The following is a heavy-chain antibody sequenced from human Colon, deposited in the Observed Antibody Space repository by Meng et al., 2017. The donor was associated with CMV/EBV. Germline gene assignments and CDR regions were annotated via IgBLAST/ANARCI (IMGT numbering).Heavy chain of an antibody. Sequence: ASVKVSCKTSGYTFAHFGISWVRQAPGQGLEWVGRSSSNNGNTDYGQSFQGRAIMTTDTSTSTAYLELRGLRSDDTAVYYCARIYNWNNLYFYALDFWGQGTTVTVSS. CDR3: ARIYNWNNLYFYALDF. J-gene: IGHJ6*02. CDR1: GYTFAHFG. CDR2: SSSNNGNT. D-gene: IGHD1/OR15-1a*01. V-gene: IGHV1-18*01.